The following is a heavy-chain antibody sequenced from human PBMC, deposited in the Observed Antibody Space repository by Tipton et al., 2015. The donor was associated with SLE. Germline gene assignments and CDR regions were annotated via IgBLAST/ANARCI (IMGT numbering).Heavy chain of an antibody. CDR2: INHSGGT. CDR3: ARAPGLDRDYYYYYYMDV. V-gene: IGHV4-34*01. Sequence: LRLSCAVYGGSFSGYYWSWIRQPPGKGLEWIGEINHSGGTNYNPSLKSRVTISVDTSKNQFSLKLSSVTAADTAVYYCARAPGLDRDYYYYYYMDVWGKGTTVTVPS. D-gene: IGHD3/OR15-3a*01. J-gene: IGHJ6*03. CDR1: GGSFSGYY.